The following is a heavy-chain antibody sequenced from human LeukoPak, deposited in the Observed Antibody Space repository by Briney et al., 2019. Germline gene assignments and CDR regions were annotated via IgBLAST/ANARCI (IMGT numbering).Heavy chain of an antibody. J-gene: IGHJ4*02. V-gene: IGHV3-23*01. CDR3: ARDAGPPGGVLMVYAIAYYFDY. CDR1: GFTFSSYA. Sequence: GGSLRLSCAASGFTFSSYAMSWVRQAPGKGLEWVSAISGSGGSTYYADSVKGRFTISRDNSKNTLYLQMNSLRAEDTAVYYCARDAGPPGGVLMVYAIAYYFDYWGQGTLVTVSS. CDR2: ISGSGGST. D-gene: IGHD2-8*01.